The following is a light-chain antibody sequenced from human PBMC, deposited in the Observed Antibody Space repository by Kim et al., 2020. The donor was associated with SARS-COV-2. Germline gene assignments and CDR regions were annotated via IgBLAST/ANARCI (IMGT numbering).Light chain of an antibody. V-gene: IGKV3-15*01. CDR3: HQYNNWPYT. J-gene: IGKJ2*01. CDR1: QSVSSN. CDR2: GAS. Sequence: PEEKATLSCRASQSVSSNLVWYQQKPGQAPRLLIYGASTRATGIPARFSGSGSGTEFTLTISSLQSEDFAVYYCHQYNNWPYTFGQGTKLEI.